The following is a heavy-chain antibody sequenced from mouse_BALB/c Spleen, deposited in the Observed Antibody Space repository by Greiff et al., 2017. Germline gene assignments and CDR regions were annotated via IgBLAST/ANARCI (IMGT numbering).Heavy chain of an antibody. Sequence: EVHLVESGGGLVQPGGSRKLSCAASGFTFSSFGMHWVRQAPEKGLECVAYISSGSSTIYYADTVKGRFTISRDNPKNTLFLQMTSLRSEDTAMYYCARSNCCRRYFDYWGQGTTLTVSS. J-gene: IGHJ2*01. CDR1: GFTFSSFG. V-gene: IGHV5-17*02. CDR2: ISSGSSTI. CDR3: ARSNCCRRYFDY.